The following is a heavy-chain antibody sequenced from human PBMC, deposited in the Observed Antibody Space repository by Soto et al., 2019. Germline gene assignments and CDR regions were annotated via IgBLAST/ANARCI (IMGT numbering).Heavy chain of an antibody. CDR3: AKGTGDYVWGSYRYYDY. V-gene: IGHV3-23*01. J-gene: IGHJ4*02. CDR1: GFTFSSYA. D-gene: IGHD3-16*02. Sequence: GGSLRLSCAASGFTFSSYAMSWVRQAPGKGLEWVSAISGSGGSTYYADSVKGRFTISRDNSKNTLYLQMNSLRAEDTAVYYCAKGTGDYVWGSYRYYDYWGQGTLVTVSS. CDR2: ISGSGGST.